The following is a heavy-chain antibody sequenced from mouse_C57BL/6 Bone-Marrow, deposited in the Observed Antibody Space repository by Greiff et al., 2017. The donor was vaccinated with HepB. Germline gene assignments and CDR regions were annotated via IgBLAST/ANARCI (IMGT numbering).Heavy chain of an antibody. D-gene: IGHD4-1*01. V-gene: IGHV5-16*01. Sequence: DVKLVESEGGLVQPGSSMKLSCTASGFTFSDYYMAWVRQVPEKGLEWVANINYDGSSTYYLDSLKSRFIISRDNAKNILYLHMSSLKSEDTATYYCARDRTGTYYFDYWGQGTTLTVSS. CDR1: GFTFSDYY. CDR2: INYDGSST. CDR3: ARDRTGTYYFDY. J-gene: IGHJ2*01.